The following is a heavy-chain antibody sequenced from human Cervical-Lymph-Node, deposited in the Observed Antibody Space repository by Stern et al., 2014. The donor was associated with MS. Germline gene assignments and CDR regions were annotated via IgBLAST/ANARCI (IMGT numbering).Heavy chain of an antibody. CDR3: ARDGRHAYTYALDV. Sequence: VQLVESGAEVKKPGSSVKISCKASGGTFNVYAMNLLRQAPGQGLEWMGGIIPILGTANYAPKFQGRVTVTADDSTRTTSMQLSSLRGNDTAVYYCARDGRHAYTYALDVWGQGTTVTVSS. CDR2: IIPILGTA. D-gene: IGHD2-2*02. CDR1: GGTFNVYA. J-gene: IGHJ6*02. V-gene: IGHV1-69*01.